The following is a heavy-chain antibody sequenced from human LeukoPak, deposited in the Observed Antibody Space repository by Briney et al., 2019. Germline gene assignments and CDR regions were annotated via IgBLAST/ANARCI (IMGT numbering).Heavy chain of an antibody. CDR3: ARAVRGYSYAYLPY. D-gene: IGHD5-18*01. J-gene: IGHJ4*02. V-gene: IGHV1-18*01. Sequence: ASVKVSCKASGYTFSSYGISWVRQAPGQGLEWMGWISAYDGNTDYAQNLQGRVTMTTDTSTSTAYMELRSLRSDDTAVYHCARAVRGYSYAYLPYWGQGTLVTVSS. CDR2: ISAYDGNT. CDR1: GYTFSSYG.